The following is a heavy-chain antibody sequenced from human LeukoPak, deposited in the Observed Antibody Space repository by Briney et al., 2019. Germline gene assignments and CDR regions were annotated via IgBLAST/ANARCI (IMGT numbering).Heavy chain of an antibody. Sequence: SETLSLTCTVSGGSISSYYWSWIRQPPGKGLEWIGYIYYSGSTNYNPSLKSRVTISVDTSKNQFSLKLSSVTAADTAVYYCARASTHIAMDYWGQGTLVTVSS. V-gene: IGHV4-59*01. CDR2: IYYSGST. D-gene: IGHD1-1*01. CDR1: GGSISSYY. CDR3: ARASTHIAMDY. J-gene: IGHJ4*02.